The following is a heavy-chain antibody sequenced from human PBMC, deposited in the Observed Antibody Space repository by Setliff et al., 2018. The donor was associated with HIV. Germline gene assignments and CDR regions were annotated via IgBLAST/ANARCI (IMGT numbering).Heavy chain of an antibody. CDR2: ITTDSNYI. CDR1: GFIFNNYD. J-gene: IGHJ4*02. D-gene: IGHD5-18*01. Sequence: GGSLRLSCAASGFIFNNYDMNWVRQAPGKGPEWVSSITTDSNYIYHADSVKGRFTTSRDNAKNSLYLQMNSLRAEDTAVYYCARDWVDTAMADDYWGQGTLVTVSS. V-gene: IGHV3-21*06. CDR3: ARDWVDTAMADDY.